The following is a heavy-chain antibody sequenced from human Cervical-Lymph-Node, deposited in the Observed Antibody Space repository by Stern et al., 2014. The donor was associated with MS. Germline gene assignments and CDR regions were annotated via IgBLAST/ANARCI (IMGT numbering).Heavy chain of an antibody. CDR1: GGSIRSGGYS. J-gene: IGHJ4*02. CDR3: SRFDNSSGYYSAFDS. V-gene: IGHV4-30-2*01. CDR2: IWLSGST. D-gene: IGHD2-15*01. Sequence: QVQLQESGSGLVKPSQTLSLTCAVSGGSIRSGGYSWSWIRQPPGKGLEWIGYIWLSGSTFYNPSLKSRVTMSIDQSKNQFSPKLNPVTAADTAVYYCSRFDNSSGYYSAFDSWGQGTLVTVSS.